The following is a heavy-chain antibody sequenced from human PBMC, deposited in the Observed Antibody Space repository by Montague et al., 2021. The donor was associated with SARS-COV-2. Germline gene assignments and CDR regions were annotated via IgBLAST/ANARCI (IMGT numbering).Heavy chain of an antibody. Sequence: SETLSLTCTVSGDSISSSIYYWGWIRQPPGKGLEWIGSINNRGNTNNNPSLRSRVSISVDTSKNQFSLNVRSVTAADTGLFYCVRVTHPRSAWRYYMDVWGQGTTVTVS. CDR2: INNRGNT. V-gene: IGHV4-39*01. CDR3: VRVTHPRSAWRYYMDV. J-gene: IGHJ6*03. CDR1: GDSISSSIYY. D-gene: IGHD4-11*01.